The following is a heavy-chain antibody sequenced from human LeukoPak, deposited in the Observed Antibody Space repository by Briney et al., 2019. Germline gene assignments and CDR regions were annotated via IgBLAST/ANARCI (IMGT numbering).Heavy chain of an antibody. D-gene: IGHD3-22*01. CDR3: AKDYYYESSGSYYYGMDV. CDR2: ISGTGSST. V-gene: IGHV3-23*01. CDR1: GFTFSSYA. J-gene: IGHJ6*02. Sequence: GGSLRLSCAASGFTFSSYAMSWVRQAPGKGLEWVSAISGTGSSTYYADSVKGRFTISRDSSKNTLYLQMNSLRAEDTAVYYCAKDYYYESSGSYYYGMDVWGQGTTVTVSS.